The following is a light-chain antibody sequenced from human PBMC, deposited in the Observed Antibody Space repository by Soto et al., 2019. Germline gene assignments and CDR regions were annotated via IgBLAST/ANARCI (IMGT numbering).Light chain of an antibody. Sequence: VLTQSPATLSVSPGEGATLSCRASQSVGSSLAWYQQKPGQAPRLLMFDSSTRATGVPAKFSGSGSGTECTFSLSRVQSEDFAILFCQQYDDWLLTFGPGTRVDI. J-gene: IGKJ3*01. CDR1: QSVGSS. CDR3: QQYDDWLLT. V-gene: IGKV3-15*01. CDR2: DSS.